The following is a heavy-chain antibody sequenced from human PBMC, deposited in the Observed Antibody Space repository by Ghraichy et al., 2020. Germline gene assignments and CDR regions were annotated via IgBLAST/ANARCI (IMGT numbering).Heavy chain of an antibody. J-gene: IGHJ4*02. CDR3: ARHNPYSSGWFEEVYYFDY. V-gene: IGHV5-51*01. CDR1: GYSFTSYW. Sequence: GESLNISCKGSGYSFTSYWIGWVRQMPGKGLEWMGIIYPGDSDTRYSPSFQGQVTISADKSISTAYLQWSSLKASDTAMYYCARHNPYSSGWFEEVYYFDYWGQGTLVTVSS. CDR2: IYPGDSDT. D-gene: IGHD6-19*01.